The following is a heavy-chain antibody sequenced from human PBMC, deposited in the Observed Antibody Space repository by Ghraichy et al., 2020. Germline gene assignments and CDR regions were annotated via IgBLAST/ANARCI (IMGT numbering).Heavy chain of an antibody. CDR1: GFTLSSYW. Sequence: GESLNISCAASGFTLSSYWMHWVRQAPGKGLVWVSRIKSDGSSTTYADSVKGRFTISRDNAKNTVYLQMNSLRAEDTAVYYCAREYCRGGRCFFGTGGSHFDYWGQGTLVTVSS. D-gene: IGHD2-15*01. CDR2: IKSDGSST. J-gene: IGHJ4*02. CDR3: AREYCRGGRCFFGTGGSHFDY. V-gene: IGHV3-74*01.